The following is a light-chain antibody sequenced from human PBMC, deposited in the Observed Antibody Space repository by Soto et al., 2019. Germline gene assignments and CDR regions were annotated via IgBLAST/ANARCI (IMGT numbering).Light chain of an antibody. Sequence: HLVLTQSSSASASLGSSVKLTCTLSSGHSNYIIAWHHQQPGKAPRYLMKLEGSGSYNKGSGVPDRFSGSSSGADRYLTISNLQFEDEADYYCETWDSNTRVFGGGNKLTVL. J-gene: IGLJ3*02. CDR2: LEGSGSY. V-gene: IGLV4-60*02. CDR1: SGHSNYI. CDR3: ETWDSNTRV.